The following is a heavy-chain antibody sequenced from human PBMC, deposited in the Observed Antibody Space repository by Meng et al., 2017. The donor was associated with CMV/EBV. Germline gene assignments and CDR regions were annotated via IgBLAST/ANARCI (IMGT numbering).Heavy chain of an antibody. CDR1: GFTFSNSD. D-gene: IGHD3-9*01. Sequence: GGSLRLSCAASGFTFSNSDMNWVRQAPGKGLEWVANIRQDGSEKYYVDSVKGRFTISRDNAKNSLYLQMNSLRAEDTAVYYCARDSQYYDILTGYSRFYAFDIWGQGTMVTVSS. CDR3: ARDSQYYDILTGYSRFYAFDI. CDR2: IRQDGSEK. J-gene: IGHJ3*02. V-gene: IGHV3-7*01.